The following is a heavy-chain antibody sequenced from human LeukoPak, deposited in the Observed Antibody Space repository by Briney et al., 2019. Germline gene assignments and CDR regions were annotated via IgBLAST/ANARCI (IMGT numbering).Heavy chain of an antibody. J-gene: IGHJ4*02. Sequence: RGGSLRLSCAASGFTFSDYYMSWIRQAPGKGLEWVSYISSNGSTIYYADSVKGRVTISRDNAKNSLYLQMNSLKAEDTAVYYCARFMSAYFDYWGQGTLVTVSS. D-gene: IGHD3-10*02. V-gene: IGHV3-11*01. CDR1: GFTFSDYY. CDR2: ISSNGSTI. CDR3: ARFMSAYFDY.